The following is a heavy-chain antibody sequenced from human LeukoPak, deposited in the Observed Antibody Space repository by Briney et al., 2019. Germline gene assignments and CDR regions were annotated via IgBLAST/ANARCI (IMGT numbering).Heavy chain of an antibody. CDR1: GFTFTNYA. CDR2: ISYDGSNK. CDR3: AKEKYSSSWYGAFDI. D-gene: IGHD6-13*01. V-gene: IGHV3-30*04. Sequence: GESLRLSCAASGFTFTNYAMHWVRQAPGKGLEWVAVISYDGSNKYYADSVKGRFTISRDNSKNTLYLQMNSLRAEDTAVYYCAKEKYSSSWYGAFDIWGQGTMVTVSS. J-gene: IGHJ3*02.